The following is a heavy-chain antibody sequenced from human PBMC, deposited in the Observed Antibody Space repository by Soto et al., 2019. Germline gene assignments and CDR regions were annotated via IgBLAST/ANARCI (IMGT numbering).Heavy chain of an antibody. CDR3: AKDRRDGYTRAGWYFDL. D-gene: IGHD5-12*01. J-gene: IGHJ2*01. V-gene: IGHV3-23*01. Sequence: GSLRLSCAASGFTFSSYAMSWVRQAPGKGPEWVSAISGSGGSTYYADSVKGRFTISRDNSKNTLYLQMNSLRAEDTAVYYCAKDRRDGYTRAGWYFDLWGRGTLVTVSS. CDR2: ISGSGGST. CDR1: GFTFSSYA.